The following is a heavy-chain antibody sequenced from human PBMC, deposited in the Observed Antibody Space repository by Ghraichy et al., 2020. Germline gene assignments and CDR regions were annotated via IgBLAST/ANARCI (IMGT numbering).Heavy chain of an antibody. D-gene: IGHD3-10*01. CDR2: ISSSSSTI. CDR3: ARNKYYYGSGRVMDV. CDR1: GFTFSSYS. Sequence: GGSLRLSCAASGFTFSSYSMNWVRQAPGKGLEWVSYISSSSSTIYYADSVKGRFTISRDNAKNSLYLQMNSLRAEYTAVYYCARNKYYYGSGRVMDVWGQGTTVTVSS. J-gene: IGHJ6*02. V-gene: IGHV3-48*04.